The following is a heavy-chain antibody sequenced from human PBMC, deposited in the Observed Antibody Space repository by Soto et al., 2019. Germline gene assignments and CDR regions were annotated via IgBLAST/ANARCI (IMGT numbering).Heavy chain of an antibody. CDR2: IYYSGST. Sequence: SETLSLTCTVSGGSVSSYYWSWIRQPPGKGLEWIGYIYYSGSTNYNPSLKSRVTISVDTSKNQFSLKLSSVTAADTAVYYCARDQGYSSGWYDYWGQGTQVTVSS. CDR3: ARDQGYSSGWYDY. D-gene: IGHD6-19*01. J-gene: IGHJ4*02. V-gene: IGHV4-59*02. CDR1: GGSVSSYY.